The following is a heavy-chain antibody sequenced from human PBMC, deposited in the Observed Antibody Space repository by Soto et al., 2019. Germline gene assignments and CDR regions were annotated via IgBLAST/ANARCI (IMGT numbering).Heavy chain of an antibody. J-gene: IGHJ4*02. CDR3: ATAGGLGAVAADY. V-gene: IGHV4-30-2*01. CDR1: GGSISSGGYS. CDR2: IYHSGST. Sequence: QLQLQESGSGLVKPSQTLSLTCAVSGGSISSGGYSWSWIRQPPGKGLEWIGYIYHSGSTYYNPSLNGRVTISVDRSKNQSSLRLSSVTAADTAVYYCATAGGLGAVAADYWGQGTRVTVSS. D-gene: IGHD6-19*01.